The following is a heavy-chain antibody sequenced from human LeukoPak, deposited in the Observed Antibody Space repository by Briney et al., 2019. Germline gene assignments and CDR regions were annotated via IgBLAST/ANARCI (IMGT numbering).Heavy chain of an antibody. J-gene: IGHJ6*04. CDR3: AELGITMIGGV. V-gene: IGHV3-48*03. CDR2: ISSSGSTI. Sequence: PGGSLRLSCAASGFTFSSYEMNWVRQAPGKGPEWVPYISSSGSTIYYADSVKGRFTISRDNAKNSLYLQMNSLRAEDTAVYYCAELGITMIGGVWGKGTTVTISS. D-gene: IGHD3-10*02. CDR1: GFTFSSYE.